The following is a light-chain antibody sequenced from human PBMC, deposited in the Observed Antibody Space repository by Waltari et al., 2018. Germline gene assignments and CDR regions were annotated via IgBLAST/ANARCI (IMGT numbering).Light chain of an antibody. CDR2: KAS. Sequence: DIQMTQSRSTLSASVGDRVTITCRASQSINSWLAWYQQKPGKAPKLLIYKASSLQSGVPSRFSGSGSGTEVTLTISSLQPDDFATYYCQQYNSFSYTFGQGTKLEIK. J-gene: IGKJ2*01. CDR3: QQYNSFSYT. V-gene: IGKV1-5*03. CDR1: QSINSW.